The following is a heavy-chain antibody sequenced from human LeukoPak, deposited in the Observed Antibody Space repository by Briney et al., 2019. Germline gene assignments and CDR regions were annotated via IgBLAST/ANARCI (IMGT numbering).Heavy chain of an antibody. D-gene: IGHD3-10*01. CDR1: GYTFTAYY. J-gene: IGHJ4*02. V-gene: IGHV1-2*06. Sequence: RASVKVSCKASGYTFTAYYVHWVRQSPGHGLEWRGRVYPNGGGTIYAQKFQGRVTLTRDTSITTAYMELGRLTSDDTAVYYCARVEGSAATASDWGQGTLVTVSS. CDR2: VYPNGGGT. CDR3: ARVEGSAATASD.